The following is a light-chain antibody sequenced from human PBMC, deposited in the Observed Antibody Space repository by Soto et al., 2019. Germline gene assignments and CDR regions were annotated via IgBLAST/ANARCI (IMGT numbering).Light chain of an antibody. CDR3: QQHSHWPAWT. CDR1: QNVRTF. Sequence: EVVLTQSPATLSLSPGERATLSCRASQNVRTFLDWYQQKPGQAPRLLIYGASNRATGSPARFSGCGSGTDFTLTISSLDPEAFAVYYCQQHSHWPAWTFGQGTRVDIQ. J-gene: IGKJ1*01. V-gene: IGKV3-11*01. CDR2: GAS.